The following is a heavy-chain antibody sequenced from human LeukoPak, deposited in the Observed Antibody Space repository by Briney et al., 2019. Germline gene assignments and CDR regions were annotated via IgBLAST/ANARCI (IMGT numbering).Heavy chain of an antibody. V-gene: IGHV3-48*03. CDR3: ARHDYDRISDAFDT. CDR2: ISSSGSII. J-gene: IGHJ3*02. CDR1: RFTFRSCE. D-gene: IGHD4-17*01. Sequence: PGGSLRLSCAASRFTFRSCELIWLRQAPAKGLEWVSYISSSGSIIYYADSVKGRFTISRDSAKNSLYLQMNSLRAEDTAVYYCARHDYDRISDAFDTWGQGTMVTVSS.